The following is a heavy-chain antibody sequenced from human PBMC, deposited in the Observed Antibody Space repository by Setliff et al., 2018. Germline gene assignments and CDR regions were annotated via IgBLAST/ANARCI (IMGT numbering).Heavy chain of an antibody. CDR2: IFYSGSS. D-gene: IGHD4-17*01. Sequence: SETLSLTCTVSGGSITSGSFYWSWIRQPAGKKLEWIGYIFYSGSSNYNPSLQSRVSISVDTSKNQLSLKLDSLTAADTAVYFCARLPRTVTHFDYWGQGALVTVSS. V-gene: IGHV4-61*10. CDR3: ARLPRTVTHFDY. CDR1: GGSITSGSFY. J-gene: IGHJ4*02.